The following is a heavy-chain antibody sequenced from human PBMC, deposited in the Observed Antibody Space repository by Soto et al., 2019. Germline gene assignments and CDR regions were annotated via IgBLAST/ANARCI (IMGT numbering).Heavy chain of an antibody. Sequence: GASVKVSCKASGGTFSSYAISWVRQAPGQGLEWMGGIIPIFGTANYAQKFQGRVTITADKSTSTAYMELSSLRSEDTAVYYCASSEDIVLMVYAPYYYYGMDVWGQGTTVTVSS. J-gene: IGHJ6*02. D-gene: IGHD2-8*01. CDR2: IIPIFGTA. CDR1: GGTFSSYA. V-gene: IGHV1-69*06. CDR3: ASSEDIVLMVYAPYYYYGMDV.